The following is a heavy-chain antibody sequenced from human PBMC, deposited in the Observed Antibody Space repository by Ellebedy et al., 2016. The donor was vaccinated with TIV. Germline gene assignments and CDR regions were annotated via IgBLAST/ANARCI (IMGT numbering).Heavy chain of an antibody. D-gene: IGHD2-2*01. J-gene: IGHJ5*02. CDR3: ARYCNSTTCSNWFDP. Sequence: AASVKVSCKPSAYTFTSYGISWVRQAPGQGLEWMGWINPYNGNTNYAQKFQGRVTVTTDTSTSTAYMELRSLRSADMAVYYCARYCNSTTCSNWFDPWGQGTLVTVSS. V-gene: IGHV1-18*03. CDR2: INPYNGNT. CDR1: AYTFTSYG.